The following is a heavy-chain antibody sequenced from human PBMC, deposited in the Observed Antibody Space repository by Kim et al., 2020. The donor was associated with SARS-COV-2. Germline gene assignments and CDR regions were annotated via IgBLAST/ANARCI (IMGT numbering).Heavy chain of an antibody. Sequence: SETLSLTCTVSGGSISSSSYYWGWIRQPPGKGLEWIGSIYYSGSTYYNPSLKSRVTISVDTSKNQFSLKLSSVTAADTAVYYCASQYDILTWNFDYWGQVTLVTVSS. J-gene: IGHJ4*02. CDR3: ASQYDILTWNFDY. CDR2: IYYSGST. V-gene: IGHV4-39*01. D-gene: IGHD3-9*01. CDR1: GGSISSSSYY.